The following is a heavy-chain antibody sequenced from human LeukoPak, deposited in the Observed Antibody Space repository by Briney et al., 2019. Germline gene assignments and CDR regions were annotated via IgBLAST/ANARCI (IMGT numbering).Heavy chain of an antibody. CDR2: MSNDGSIK. CDR3: ARRTMTHGDFDY. J-gene: IGHJ4*02. Sequence: GGSLRLSCAASGFTFSEYTIHWVRQAPGKGLEWVAVMSNDGSIKKYANSVKGRFTISRDNSKNTLYLQMNSLRDEDTAVYYCARRTMTHGDFDYWGQGTLVTVSS. V-gene: IGHV3-30-3*01. CDR1: GFTFSEYT. D-gene: IGHD4-17*01.